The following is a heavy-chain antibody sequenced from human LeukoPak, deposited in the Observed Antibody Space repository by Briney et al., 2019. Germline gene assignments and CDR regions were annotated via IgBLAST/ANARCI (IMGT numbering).Heavy chain of an antibody. CDR2: INHSGST. V-gene: IGHV4-34*01. Sequence: SETLSLTCAVYGGSFSGYYWSWIRQPPGKGLEWIGEINHSGSTNYNPSLKSRVTISVDTSKNQFSLKLNSVTAADTAVYYCARGREDGLDYWGQGTLVTVSS. J-gene: IGHJ4*02. CDR1: GGSFSGYY. CDR3: ARGREDGLDY.